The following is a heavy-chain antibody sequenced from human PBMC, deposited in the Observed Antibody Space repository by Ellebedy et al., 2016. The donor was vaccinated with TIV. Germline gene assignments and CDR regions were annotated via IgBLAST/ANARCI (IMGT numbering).Heavy chain of an antibody. CDR3: ERVFGELEVGYWFDP. J-gene: IGHJ5*02. Sequence: MPSETLSLTCTLPGGSTSSYFWTRIRRPPGKGLEWIGYIYYSGSTNYNPSLKSRVTISVDTSKRHFSLKLNSVTAADTAVYFCERVFGELEVGYWFDPWGQGTLVTVSS. CDR2: IYYSGST. CDR1: GGSTSSYF. V-gene: IGHV4-59*08. D-gene: IGHD3-10*01.